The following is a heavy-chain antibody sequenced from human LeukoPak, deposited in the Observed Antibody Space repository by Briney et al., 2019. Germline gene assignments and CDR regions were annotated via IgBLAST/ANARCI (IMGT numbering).Heavy chain of an antibody. V-gene: IGHV3-20*04. CDR3: ARGVTSTVTTGFDY. D-gene: IGHD4-17*01. CDR1: GFTFDDYG. J-gene: IGHJ4*02. CDR2: INWNGGST. Sequence: GGSLRLSCAASGFTFDDYGMSWVRQAPGEGLEWVSGINWNGGSTGYADSVKGRFTISRDNAKNSLYLQMNSLRAEDTALYYCARGVTSTVTTGFDYWGQGTLVTVSS.